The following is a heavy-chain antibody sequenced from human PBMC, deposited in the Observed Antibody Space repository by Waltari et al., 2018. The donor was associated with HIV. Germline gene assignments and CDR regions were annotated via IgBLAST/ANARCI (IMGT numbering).Heavy chain of an antibody. D-gene: IGHD1-26*01. Sequence: EVQLVESGGGLVKPGGSLRLSCVGSGFTFKIAWINWVRQAPGKGVEWVGRIKSKRDGETVDYGGPVRGRFPISRDDSQNTVFLQMNSLKTEDTAVYYCTRKAFSGSYYDSWGQGALVTVSS. V-gene: IGHV3-15*01. J-gene: IGHJ4*02. CDR3: TRKAFSGSYYDS. CDR2: IKSKRDGETV. CDR1: GFTFKIAW.